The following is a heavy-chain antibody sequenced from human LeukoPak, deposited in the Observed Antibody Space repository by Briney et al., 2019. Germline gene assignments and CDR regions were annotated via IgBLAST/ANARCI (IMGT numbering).Heavy chain of an antibody. D-gene: IGHD6-25*01. CDR1: GGSFSGYY. V-gene: IGHV4-34*01. J-gene: IGHJ4*02. CDR3: AYTDSSGRLE. Sequence: SETLSLTCAVHGGSFSGYYWSWIRQPPGKGLEWIGEINHSGSTNYNPSLNSRVTISVDTSKNQFSLKLSSVTAADTAVYYCAYTDSSGRLERGQGTLVTVSS. CDR2: INHSGST.